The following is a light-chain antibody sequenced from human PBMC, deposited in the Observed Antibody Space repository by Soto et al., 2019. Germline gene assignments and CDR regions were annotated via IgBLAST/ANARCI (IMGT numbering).Light chain of an antibody. Sequence: QSGLTQPPSASGSPGQSVTISCTGTSSDVGGYDYVSWYQQHPGKAPKLMIYDVTKRPSGVPDRFAGSKSGNTASLTVSGLQAEDEADYYCSSYAVSNNFGVLFGGGTKVTVL. CDR1: SSDVGGYDY. CDR2: DVT. CDR3: SSYAVSNNFGVL. V-gene: IGLV2-8*01. J-gene: IGLJ2*01.